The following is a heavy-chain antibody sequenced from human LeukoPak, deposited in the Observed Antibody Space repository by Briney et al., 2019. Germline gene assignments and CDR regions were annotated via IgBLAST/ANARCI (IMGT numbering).Heavy chain of an antibody. CDR2: ISGSGGST. Sequence: GGSLRLSCAASGFTFSSYAMSWVRQAPGKGLEWVSAISGSGGSTYYADSVKGRFTISRDNSKNTLYLQMNSLRAEDAAVYYCAKDPGHCGGDCYPARGDNWFDPWGRGTLVTVSS. J-gene: IGHJ5*02. D-gene: IGHD2-21*02. V-gene: IGHV3-23*01. CDR3: AKDPGHCGGDCYPARGDNWFDP. CDR1: GFTFSSYA.